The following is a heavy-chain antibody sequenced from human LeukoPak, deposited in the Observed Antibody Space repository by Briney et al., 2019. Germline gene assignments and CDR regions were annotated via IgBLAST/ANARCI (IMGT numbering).Heavy chain of an antibody. CDR1: GYSLTELS. J-gene: IGHJ4*02. CDR3: AAGEWEQLLIY. V-gene: IGHV1-24*01. Sequence: ASVKVSCKVSGYSLTELSMHWVRQAPGKGPEWMGGFDPADGEIIYPQKFQGRVTMTEDTSSDTAYMELSGLRFEDTAVYYCAAGEWEQLLIYWGQGTLVTVSS. D-gene: IGHD1/OR15-1a*01. CDR2: FDPADGEI.